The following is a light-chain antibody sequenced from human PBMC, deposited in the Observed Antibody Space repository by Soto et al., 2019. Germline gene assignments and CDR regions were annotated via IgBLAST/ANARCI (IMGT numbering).Light chain of an antibody. CDR2: EVS. Sequence: QPVLTQPASVSGSPGQSITISCTGTSSDVGTYNYVSWYQQHPGKAPKLMIYEVSNRPSGVSSRFSGSKSGNTASLTISGLQAEDEADYYCTSYSRSSTLGIVGGGTKLTVL. V-gene: IGLV2-14*01. CDR3: TSYSRSSTLGI. J-gene: IGLJ2*01. CDR1: SSDVGTYNY.